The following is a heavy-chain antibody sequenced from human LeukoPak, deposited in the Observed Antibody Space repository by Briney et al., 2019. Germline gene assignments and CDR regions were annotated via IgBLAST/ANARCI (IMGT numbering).Heavy chain of an antibody. CDR2: ISYDGSNK. D-gene: IGHD3-3*01. CDR1: GFTFSSYG. J-gene: IGHJ4*02. V-gene: IGHV3-30*03. Sequence: GGSLRLSCAASGFTFSSYGMHWVRQAPGKGLEWVAVISYDGSNKYYADSVKGRFTISRDNSKNTLYLQMNSLRAEDTAVYYCARGSDTIFGVARDGFDYWGQGTLVTVSS. CDR3: ARGSDTIFGVARDGFDY.